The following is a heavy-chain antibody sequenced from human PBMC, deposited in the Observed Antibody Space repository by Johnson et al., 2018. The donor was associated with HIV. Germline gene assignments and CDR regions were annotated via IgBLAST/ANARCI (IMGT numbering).Heavy chain of an antibody. Sequence: VQLVESGGVVVQPGGSLRLSCAASGFTFDDYTMHWVRQAPGKGLEWVSLISWDGGSTYYADSVKGRFTISRDNSKNTLYLQMNSLRVEDTAVYYCAKDLPSGWDGGDAFDIWGQGTMVIVSS. D-gene: IGHD6-19*01. CDR1: GFTFDDYT. V-gene: IGHV3-43*01. CDR3: AKDLPSGWDGGDAFDI. CDR2: ISWDGGST. J-gene: IGHJ3*02.